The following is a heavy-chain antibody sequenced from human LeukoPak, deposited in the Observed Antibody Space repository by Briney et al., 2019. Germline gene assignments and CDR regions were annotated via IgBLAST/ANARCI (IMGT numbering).Heavy chain of an antibody. CDR3: AAAGLGVAHWIDS. CDR1: GVSLSSYG. D-gene: IGHD2-15*01. Sequence: GGSLRLSCLVSGVSLSSYGMHWVRQAPGKGLEWLAWLPYDGSYNLTAASLKGRFAISKDISTNTLYLDMDRLTAEDTAVYYCAAAGLGVAHWIDSWGQGTLVTVSS. J-gene: IGHJ5*01. V-gene: IGHV3-30*02. CDR2: LPYDGSYN.